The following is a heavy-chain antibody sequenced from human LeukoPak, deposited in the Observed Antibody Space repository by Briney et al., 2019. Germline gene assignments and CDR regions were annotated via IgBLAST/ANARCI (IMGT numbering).Heavy chain of an antibody. D-gene: IGHD4-23*01. CDR3: TRVDYDGAPRRNY. V-gene: IGHV3-49*03. CDR2: IRSKTYGGTT. CDR1: GFTFGDYA. J-gene: IGHJ4*02. Sequence: GGSLRLSCTASGFTFGDYALSWFRQAPGKGLEWVSLIRSKTYGGTTQYAASVKGRFNISRDDSKSIAYLQMNSLKIEDTAVYYCTRVDYDGAPRRNYWGQGTLVTVSS.